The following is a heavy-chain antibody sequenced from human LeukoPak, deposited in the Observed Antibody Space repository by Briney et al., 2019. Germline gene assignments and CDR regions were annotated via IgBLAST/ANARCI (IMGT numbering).Heavy chain of an antibody. J-gene: IGHJ5*02. CDR1: GYTFTNNC. Sequence: PGGSLRLSCEASGYTFTNNCMTWFRQAPGKGLEWIANVNEDGSEKNYLESVKGRFTISRDNAKNSVYLQMNNLRVEETAVYYCARGRGWIDPWGQGTLVTVSS. V-gene: IGHV3-7*01. D-gene: IGHD5-24*01. CDR3: ARGRGWIDP. CDR2: VNEDGSEK.